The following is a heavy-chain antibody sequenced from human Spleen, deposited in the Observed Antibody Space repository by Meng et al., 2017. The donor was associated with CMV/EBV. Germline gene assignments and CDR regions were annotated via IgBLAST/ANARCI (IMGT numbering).Heavy chain of an antibody. D-gene: IGHD3-3*01. V-gene: IGHV1-18*04. CDR1: GYSFTSYG. CDR3: ARAGLTIFGGVILDDY. CDR2: ISTYNGNT. J-gene: IGHJ4*02. Sequence: ASVKVSCKASGYSFTSYGVTWVRQAPGLGLEWMGWISTYNGNTHYAQNFQGRVTMTTDTSTTTAYMALRSLTSDDTAVYYCARAGLTIFGGVILDDYWGQGTLVTVSS.